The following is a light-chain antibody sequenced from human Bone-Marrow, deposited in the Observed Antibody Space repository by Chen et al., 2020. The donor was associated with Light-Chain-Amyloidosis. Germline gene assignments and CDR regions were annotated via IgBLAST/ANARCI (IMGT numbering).Light chain of an antibody. Sequence: SYVLTQPSSVSVAPGQPATIACGGNNIGSTSVHWYQQTPGQAPLLVVYDDSDRPSGIPERLSGSHSGTAATLTISSVEAGDEADYYCQVWDRSSDRPVFGGGTKLTVL. CDR1: NIGSTS. CDR3: QVWDRSSDRPV. J-gene: IGLJ3*02. CDR2: DDS. V-gene: IGLV3-21*02.